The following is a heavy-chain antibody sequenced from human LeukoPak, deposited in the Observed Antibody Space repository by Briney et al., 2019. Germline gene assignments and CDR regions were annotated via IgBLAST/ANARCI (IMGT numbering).Heavy chain of an antibody. J-gene: IGHJ3*02. CDR2: IYYRSKWYN. V-gene: IGHV6-1*01. CDR3: ARDGGIAVAGTAAFDI. Sequence: SQTLSLTCAIPGDSVSSNSATWNWIRQSPSRGLEWLGRIYYRSKWYNDYAVSVKSRITINPDTSKNQFTLQLNSVTPEDTAVYYCARDGGIAVAGTAAFDIWGQGTMVTVSS. D-gene: IGHD6-19*01. CDR1: GDSVSSNSAT.